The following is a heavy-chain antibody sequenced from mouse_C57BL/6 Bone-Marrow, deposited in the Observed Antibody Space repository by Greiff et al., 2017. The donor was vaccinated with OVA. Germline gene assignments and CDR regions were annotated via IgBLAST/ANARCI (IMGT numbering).Heavy chain of an antibody. D-gene: IGHD3-3*01. V-gene: IGHV1-74*01. CDR1: GYTFTSYW. CDR2: IHPSDSDT. CDR3: AIRAGPYYFDY. Sequence: QVQLQQPGAELVKPGASVKVSCKASGYTFTSYWMHWVKQRPGQGLEWLGRIHPSDSDTNYNQKFKGKATLTVDKSSSTAYMQLSSLTSEDSAVYYCAIRAGPYYFDYWGQGTTLTVSS. J-gene: IGHJ2*01.